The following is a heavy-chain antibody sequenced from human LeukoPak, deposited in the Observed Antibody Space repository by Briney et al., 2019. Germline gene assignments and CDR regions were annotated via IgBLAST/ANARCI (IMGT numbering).Heavy chain of an antibody. J-gene: IGHJ5*01. D-gene: IGHD2-2*01. CDR2: VYYSGST. CDR1: GDSFSNYY. CDR3: ASSPRLTTSWFLFDS. Sequence: NPSETLSLTCSVSGDSFSNYYWTWIRQPPGKGLEWIGYVYYSGSTNYNPSLKTRLHLSVDTSKNRFSLKLSSVTAADTAVYYCASSPRLTTSWFLFDSWGHGTLVTVSS. V-gene: IGHV4-59*08.